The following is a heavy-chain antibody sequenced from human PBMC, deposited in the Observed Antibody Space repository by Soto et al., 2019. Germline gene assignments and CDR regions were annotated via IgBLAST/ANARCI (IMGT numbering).Heavy chain of an antibody. CDR3: ASARETFAPAGYYVNGLDP. CDR2: AYYGGMT. CDR1: GDSTVYGSSISTGGYY. D-gene: IGHD3-22*01. Sequence: QVQLQESGPGVVKASQTLSLTCTVTGDSTVYGSSISTGGYYWGWTRQHPGRGLEWIASAYYGGMTYYTPSFKSRVTISIATSKSQFSLRLNSVTAADTAVYYCASARETFAPAGYYVNGLDPWGPGTLVTVSS. J-gene: IGHJ5*02. V-gene: IGHV4-39*01.